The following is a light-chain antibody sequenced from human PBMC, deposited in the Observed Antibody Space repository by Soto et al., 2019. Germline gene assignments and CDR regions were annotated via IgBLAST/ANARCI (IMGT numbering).Light chain of an antibody. CDR2: GAS. J-gene: IGKJ1*01. CDR3: QQYASSPRT. Sequence: IVLTQSPGTLSLSPGERATLFCRASQSITTSQLAWYQQKPGQAPRVLIFGASNRATGIPDRFSGSGSGTDFTLTISRLEPEDFAIYCCQQYASSPRTFGRGTTVEIK. V-gene: IGKV3-20*01. CDR1: QSITTSQ.